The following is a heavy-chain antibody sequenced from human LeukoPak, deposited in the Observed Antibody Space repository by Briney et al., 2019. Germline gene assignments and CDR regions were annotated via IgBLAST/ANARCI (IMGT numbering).Heavy chain of an antibody. D-gene: IGHD2-2*01. Sequence: PSETLSLTCAVYGGSFSGYYWSWIRQPPGKGLEWIGEINHSGSTNYNPSLKSRVTISVDTSKNQFSLKLSSVTAAETHAYSCARGYCSSTSCYWRRGRFDPWGQGTLVTVSS. J-gene: IGHJ5*02. CDR3: ARGYCSSTSCYWRRGRFDP. V-gene: IGHV4-34*01. CDR2: INHSGST. CDR1: GGSFSGYY.